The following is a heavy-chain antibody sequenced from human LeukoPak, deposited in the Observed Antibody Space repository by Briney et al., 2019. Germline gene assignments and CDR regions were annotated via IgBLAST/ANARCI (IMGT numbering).Heavy chain of an antibody. D-gene: IGHD1-1*01. CDR2: IGGGGET. J-gene: IGHJ4*02. CDR3: AKANWVSNADAVW. CDR1: GFSFTNYA. V-gene: IGHV3-23*01. Sequence: TGGSLRLSCAASGFSFTNYAMSWVRQAPARGPEWVSSIGGGGETYYADSVKGRFTLSRDDSRNTVYLQMNNLRVDDTAIYYCAKANWVSNADAVWWGQGTQVTVSS.